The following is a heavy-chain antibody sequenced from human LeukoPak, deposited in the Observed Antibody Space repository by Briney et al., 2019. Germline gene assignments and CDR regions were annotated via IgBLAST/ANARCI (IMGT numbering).Heavy chain of an antibody. CDR3: ARDQAEEEPFDY. V-gene: IGHV3-20*04. CDR1: GFTFSSYG. D-gene: IGHD1-14*01. J-gene: IGHJ4*02. CDR2: INWNGGKI. Sequence: GGSLRLSCAASGFTFSSYGMHWVRQAPGKGLEWVSGINWNGGKINYVDSVKGRFHISRDNAKNSLYLQMNSLRVEDTALYYCARDQAEEEPFDYWGQGTLVTVSS.